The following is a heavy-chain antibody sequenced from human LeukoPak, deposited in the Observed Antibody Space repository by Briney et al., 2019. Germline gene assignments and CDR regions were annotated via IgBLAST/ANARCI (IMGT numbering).Heavy chain of an antibody. Sequence: PSETLSLTCTVSGGSISSYYWSWIRQPPGKGLEWIGYIYYSGSTNYNPSLKSRVTISVETSKNQFSLKLSSVTAADTAVYYCAREGLRGVTPTSGFDYWGQGTLVTVSS. CDR3: AREGLRGVTPTSGFDY. J-gene: IGHJ4*02. CDR1: GGSISSYY. V-gene: IGHV4-59*01. D-gene: IGHD2-21*02. CDR2: IYYSGST.